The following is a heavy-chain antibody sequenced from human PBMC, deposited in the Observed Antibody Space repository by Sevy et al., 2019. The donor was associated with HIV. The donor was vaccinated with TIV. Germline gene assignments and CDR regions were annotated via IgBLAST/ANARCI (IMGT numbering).Heavy chain of an antibody. J-gene: IGHJ4*02. D-gene: IGHD3-10*01. CDR1: GFTFSDYY. V-gene: IGHV3-11*01. CDR2: SSSSGRTI. Sequence: GGSLRLSCAASGFTFSDYYMSWIRQAPGKGLEWLSYSSSSGRTIYYEDSVKGRFTISRDNAKNSLYLQMNSLRAEDTALYYCARPNAITMVRGVYYWGQGTLVTVSS. CDR3: ARPNAITMVRGVYY.